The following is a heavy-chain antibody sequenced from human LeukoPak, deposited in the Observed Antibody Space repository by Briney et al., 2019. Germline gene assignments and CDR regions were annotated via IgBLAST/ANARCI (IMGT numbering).Heavy chain of an antibody. CDR3: AKDMAPTVTARGDWAFDI. Sequence: GRSLRLSCEASGFTFDDYAMHWVRQAPGKGLEWVSGISWNSGSIGYADSVKGRFTISRDNAKNSLYLQMNSLRAEDTALYYCAKDMAPTVTARGDWAFDIWGQGTMVTVSS. CDR1: GFTFDDYA. D-gene: IGHD4-17*01. CDR2: ISWNSGSI. V-gene: IGHV3-9*01. J-gene: IGHJ3*02.